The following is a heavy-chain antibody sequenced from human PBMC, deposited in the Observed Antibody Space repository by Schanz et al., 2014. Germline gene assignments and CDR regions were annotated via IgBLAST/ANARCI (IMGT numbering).Heavy chain of an antibody. D-gene: IGHD2-2*01. CDR1: GGSISSGGYS. J-gene: IGHJ4*02. V-gene: IGHV4-30-2*06. Sequence: LQLQESGSGLMKPSQTLSLTCAVSGGSISSGGYSWNWIRQSPGKGLEGIGYIYYSGTTNYNPSLKSRVTMSVDTPKNQMSLKLRSVTAADTAVYYCAKDSTHIDIVLVPTAIDYWGQGTLVTVSS. CDR2: IYYSGTT. CDR3: AKDSTHIDIVLVPTAIDY.